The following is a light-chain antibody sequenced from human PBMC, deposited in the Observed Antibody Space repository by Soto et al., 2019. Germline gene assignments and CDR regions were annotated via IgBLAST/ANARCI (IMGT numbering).Light chain of an antibody. CDR1: QTISIF. V-gene: IGKV1-39*01. CDR3: QRSYGSPPWT. J-gene: IGKJ1*01. Sequence: DIQMTQSPSSLSASVGDRVTITCRAIQTISIFLNWYQQKPGKAPKLLIYGASTLQGGVPSRFSGSGSGTDFTLTISRLQPEDFATYYCQRSYGSPPWTFGQGTKV. CDR2: GAS.